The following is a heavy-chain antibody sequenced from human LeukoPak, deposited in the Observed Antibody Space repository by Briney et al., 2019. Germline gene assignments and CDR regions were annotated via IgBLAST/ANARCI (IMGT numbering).Heavy chain of an antibody. D-gene: IGHD6-13*01. J-gene: IGHJ4*02. CDR1: GGSISSYY. CDR3: AAGYSSSWYGVDY. CDR2: IYYSGST. V-gene: IGHV4-59*01. Sequence: SETLSLTCTVSGGSISSYYWSWIRQPPGKGLEWIGYIYYSGSTNYNPSLKSRVTISVDTSKNQFSLKLSSVTAADTAVYYCAAGYSSSWYGVDYWGQGTLVTVSS.